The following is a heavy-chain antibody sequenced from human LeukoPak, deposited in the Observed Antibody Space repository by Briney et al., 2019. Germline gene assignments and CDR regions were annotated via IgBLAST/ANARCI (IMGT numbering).Heavy chain of an antibody. CDR2: INSDGTIT. CDR3: MSPLAGA. V-gene: IGHV3-74*01. J-gene: IGHJ5*02. Sequence: PGGSLRLSCAASGFTFDDYGMSWVRQAPGKGLVWVSRINSDGTITSYADSVKGRFTISRDNAMNTLYLQMNSLRAEDTAVYYCMSPLAGAWGQGTLVTVSS. CDR1: GFTFDDYG. D-gene: IGHD3-10*01.